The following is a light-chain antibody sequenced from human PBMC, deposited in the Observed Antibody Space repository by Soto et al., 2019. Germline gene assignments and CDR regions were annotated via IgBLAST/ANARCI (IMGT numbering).Light chain of an antibody. V-gene: IGLV2-14*01. CDR2: DVS. Sequence: QSALTQPASVSGSPGQSITISCTGTSSDVGGYNYVSWYQQHPGKAPKLMIYDVSNRPSGVSNRFSGSKSGNTTSLTISGLQAEEDDDDYCSSYTRSSTYVVFGGGTKLTVL. J-gene: IGLJ2*01. CDR1: SSDVGGYNY. CDR3: SSYTRSSTYVV.